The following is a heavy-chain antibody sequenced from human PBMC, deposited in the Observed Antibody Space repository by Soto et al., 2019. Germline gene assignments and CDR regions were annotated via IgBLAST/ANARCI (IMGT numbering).Heavy chain of an antibody. CDR2: INPSGGST. V-gene: IGHV1-46*03. CDR1: GYTFTSYY. J-gene: IGHJ6*02. Sequence: QVQLVQSGAEVKKPGASVKVSCKASGYTFTSYYMHWVRQAPGQGLEWMGIINPSGGSTSYAQKLQGRVTMTRDTSTSTVYMELSSLRSEDTAVYYCATPEMADRGVWGQGTTVTVSS. D-gene: IGHD3-10*01. CDR3: ATPEMADRGV.